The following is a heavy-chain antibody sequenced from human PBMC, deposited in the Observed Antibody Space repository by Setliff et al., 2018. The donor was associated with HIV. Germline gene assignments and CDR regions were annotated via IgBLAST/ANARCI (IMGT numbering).Heavy chain of an antibody. CDR3: ALDPGYRRDY. D-gene: IGHD5-12*01. CDR1: GGSISSYY. CDR2: IHTSGST. Sequence: PSETLSLTCTVSGGSISSYYWSWIRQPPGKGLEWIGYIHTSGSTNYNPSLKSRVTMSVDTSKNQFSLNLSSVTAADTAVYYCALDPGYRRDYWGQGTLVTVSS. J-gene: IGHJ4*02. V-gene: IGHV4-4*08.